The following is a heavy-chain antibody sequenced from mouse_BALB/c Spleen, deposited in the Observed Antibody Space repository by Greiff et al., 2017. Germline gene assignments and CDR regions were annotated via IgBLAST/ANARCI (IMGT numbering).Heavy chain of an antibody. CDR2: IHYSGST. J-gene: IGHJ3*01. V-gene: IGHV3-1*02. Sequence: EVQVVESGPDLVKPSQSLSLTCTVTGYSITSDYSWHWIRQFPGNKLEWMGYIHYSGSTNYNPSLKSRISITRDTSKNQFFLQLNSVTTEDTATYYCARGGYYDYDGFAYWGQGTLVTVSA. CDR3: ARGGYYDYDGFAY. D-gene: IGHD2-4*01. CDR1: GYSITSDYS.